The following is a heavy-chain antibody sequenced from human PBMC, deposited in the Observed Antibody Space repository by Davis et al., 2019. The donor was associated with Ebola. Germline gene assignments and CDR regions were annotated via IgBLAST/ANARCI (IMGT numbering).Heavy chain of an antibody. Sequence: PGGSLRLSCAASGFIFTTYIMHWVRQAPGKGLEWVAFIQSDGSNKYYADSVKGRFTISRDNSKNTVYLQLNILRPEDTAVYNCAKDDGPRRLADPWGQGTLVTVSS. V-gene: IGHV3-30*02. CDR3: AKDDGPRRLADP. CDR2: IQSDGSNK. J-gene: IGHJ5*02. D-gene: IGHD5-24*01. CDR1: GFIFTTYI.